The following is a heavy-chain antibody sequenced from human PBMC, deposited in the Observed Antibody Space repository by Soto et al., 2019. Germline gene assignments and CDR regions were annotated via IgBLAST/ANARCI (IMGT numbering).Heavy chain of an antibody. V-gene: IGHV1-69*02. CDR1: GGTFSSYT. CDR2: IIPILGIA. J-gene: IGHJ6*03. Sequence: SVKVSCKASGGTFSSYTISWVRQAPGQGLEWMGRIIPILGIANYAQKFQGRVTITADKSTSTAYMELSSLRSEDTAVYYCARSRYGSGSYYNVGFYYYYMDVWGKGTTVTVYS. D-gene: IGHD3-10*01. CDR3: ARSRYGSGSYYNVGFYYYYMDV.